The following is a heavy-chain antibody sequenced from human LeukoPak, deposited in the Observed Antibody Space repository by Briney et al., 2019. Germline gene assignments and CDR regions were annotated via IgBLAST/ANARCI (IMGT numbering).Heavy chain of an antibody. CDR1: GGTFSSYA. D-gene: IGHD3-9*01. Sequence: ASVKVSCKASGGTFSSYAISWVRQAPGQGLEWMGGIIPIFGTVNYAQKFQGRVTITADKSTSTAYMELSSLRSEDTAVYYCAREYYDILTGYYGGTWFDPWGQGTLVTVSS. V-gene: IGHV1-69*06. CDR3: AREYYDILTGYYGGTWFDP. CDR2: IIPIFGTV. J-gene: IGHJ5*02.